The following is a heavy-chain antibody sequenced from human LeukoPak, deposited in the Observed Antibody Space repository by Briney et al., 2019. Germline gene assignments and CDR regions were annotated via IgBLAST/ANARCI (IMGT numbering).Heavy chain of an antibody. CDR2: IYYSGST. J-gene: IGHJ2*01. CDR3: AVEVVTAIPSWYFDL. D-gene: IGHD2-21*02. Sequence: KPSETLSLTCTVSGGSISSYYWSWIRQPPGKGLEWIGYIYYSGSTNYNPSLKSRVTISVDTSKNQFSLKLSSVTAADTAVYYCAVEVVTAIPSWYFDLWGRGTLVTVSS. CDR1: GGSISSYY. V-gene: IGHV4-59*12.